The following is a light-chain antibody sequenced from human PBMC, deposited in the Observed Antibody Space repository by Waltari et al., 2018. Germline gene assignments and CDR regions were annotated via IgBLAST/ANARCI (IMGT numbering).Light chain of an antibody. V-gene: IGKV3-15*01. J-gene: IGKJ1*01. Sequence: ETVVTQSPATLSMSPGERATLSCRTSQSIGSSLAWYQQRPGQAPRLLNYRASTRSTGIPDRFSGRGSETEFTLTISSLQSEDIAVYYCQQYNNWPPGTFGQGTKVEI. CDR3: QQYNNWPPGT. CDR1: QSIGSS. CDR2: RAS.